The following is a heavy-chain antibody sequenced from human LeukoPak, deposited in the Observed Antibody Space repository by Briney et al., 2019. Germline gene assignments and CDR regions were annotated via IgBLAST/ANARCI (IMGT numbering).Heavy chain of an antibody. Sequence: GGSLRLSCAASGFTFSSYAMSWVRQAPGKGLEWVSSISDRGGTTYYADSVKGRFTISRDNPKNTVYLQMNSLRAEDTALYYCAKDLIEEYSGYGHFDYWGQGTLVTVSS. CDR1: GFTFSSYA. V-gene: IGHV3-23*01. CDR2: ISDRGGTT. D-gene: IGHD5-12*01. J-gene: IGHJ4*02. CDR3: AKDLIEEYSGYGHFDY.